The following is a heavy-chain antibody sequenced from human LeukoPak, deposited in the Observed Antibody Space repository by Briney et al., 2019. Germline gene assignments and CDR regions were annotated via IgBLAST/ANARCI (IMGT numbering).Heavy chain of an antibody. D-gene: IGHD1/OR15-1a*01. Sequence: GGSLRLSCAASGFTFSSYSMNWVRQAPGKGLEWVSSISSSSSYIYYADSVKGRFTISRDNAKNSLYLQMNSLRAEDTAVYYCARDRPFVVTGTTKTRDAFDIWGQGTMVTVSS. J-gene: IGHJ3*02. CDR2: ISSSSSYI. V-gene: IGHV3-21*01. CDR1: GFTFSSYS. CDR3: ARDRPFVVTGTTKTRDAFDI.